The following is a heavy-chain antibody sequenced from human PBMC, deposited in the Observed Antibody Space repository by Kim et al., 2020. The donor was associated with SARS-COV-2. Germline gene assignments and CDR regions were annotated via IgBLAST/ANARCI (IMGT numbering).Heavy chain of an antibody. V-gene: IGHV4-39*07. CDR1: GGSISSSSYY. Sequence: SETLSLTCTVSGGSISSSSYYWGWIRQPPGKGLEWIGSIYYSGSTYHNPSLKSRVTISVDTSKNQFSLKLSSVTAADTAVYYCARDSLTGTTAFDYWGQGTLVTVSS. J-gene: IGHJ4*02. CDR2: IYYSGST. CDR3: ARDSLTGTTAFDY. D-gene: IGHD1-7*01.